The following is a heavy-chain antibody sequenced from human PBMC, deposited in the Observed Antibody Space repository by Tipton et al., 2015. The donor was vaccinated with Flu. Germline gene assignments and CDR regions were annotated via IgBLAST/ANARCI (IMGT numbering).Heavy chain of an antibody. V-gene: IGHV3-13*01. J-gene: IGHJ5*02. CDR1: GFTFSSYD. Sequence: SLRLSCAASGFTFSSYDMHWVRQATGKGLEWVSAICTAGDTYYPGSVKGRFTISRENAKNSLYLQMNSLRAGDTAVYYCARGRTRGFDPWGQGTLVTVSS. CDR2: ICTAGDT. CDR3: ARGRTRGFDP.